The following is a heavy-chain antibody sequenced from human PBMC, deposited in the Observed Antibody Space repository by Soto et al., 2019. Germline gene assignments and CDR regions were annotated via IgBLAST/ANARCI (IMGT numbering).Heavy chain of an antibody. J-gene: IGHJ4*02. CDR2: ISGDGSAT. CDR1: GFTFSDYW. D-gene: IGHD2-8*01. V-gene: IGHV3-74*01. Sequence: RLSCAASGFTFSDYWMHWVRQPPGKGPECVSRISGDGSATNYANFVKGQFTISRDNAKNTLYLEMNSLRSEDTAVYYCARRDRNGGYYDYWGQGTLVTVSS. CDR3: ARRDRNGGYYDY.